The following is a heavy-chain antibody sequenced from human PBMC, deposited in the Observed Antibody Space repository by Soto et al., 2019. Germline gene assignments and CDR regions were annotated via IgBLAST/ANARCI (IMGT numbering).Heavy chain of an antibody. J-gene: IGHJ6*03. Sequence: GGSLRLSCAASGFTFSNAWMSWVRQAPGKGLEWVGRIKSKTDGGTTDYAAPVKGRFTISRDDSKNTLYLQMNSLKTEDTAVYYCTTACSGGSCYSTDYYYYMDVWGKGTTVTVSS. CDR2: IKSKTDGGTT. CDR1: GFTFSNAW. V-gene: IGHV3-15*01. D-gene: IGHD2-15*01. CDR3: TTACSGGSCYSTDYYYYMDV.